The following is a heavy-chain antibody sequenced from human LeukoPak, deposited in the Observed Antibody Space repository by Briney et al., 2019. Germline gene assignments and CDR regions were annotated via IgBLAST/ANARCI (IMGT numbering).Heavy chain of an antibody. CDR3: ARANSSAWYNFDF. J-gene: IGHJ4*02. D-gene: IGHD6-19*01. V-gene: IGHV3-7*01. CDR1: GFTLSRYW. Sequence: PGGSLRLSCEASGFTLSRYWMSWVRQAPGKGLEWVANIKEDGSQKGYGDSVKGRFTISRGNSRDTLYLEMNSLRTEDRAVYYCARANSSAWYNFDFWGQGALVTVSS. CDR2: IKEDGSQK.